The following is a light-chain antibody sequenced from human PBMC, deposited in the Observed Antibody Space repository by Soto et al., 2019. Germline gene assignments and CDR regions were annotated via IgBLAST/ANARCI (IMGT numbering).Light chain of an antibody. Sequence: ENVLTQSPGTLSLSPGERATLSCRASQSVDSNYLAWYQHKPGQTPRPLLYGTSTRATGIPDRFSGSGSGTDFTLAINGLEPEDLAVYYCQQYGSSVYTFGQGTKLEIK. CDR2: GTS. CDR1: QSVDSNY. CDR3: QQYGSSVYT. V-gene: IGKV3-20*01. J-gene: IGKJ2*01.